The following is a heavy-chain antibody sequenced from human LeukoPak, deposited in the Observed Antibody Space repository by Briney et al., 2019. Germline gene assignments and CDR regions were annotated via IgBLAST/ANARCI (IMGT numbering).Heavy chain of an antibody. CDR3: ARRGGITVAATGY. CDR1: GGSISSYY. CDR2: INHSGST. V-gene: IGHV4-34*01. J-gene: IGHJ4*02. D-gene: IGHD6-19*01. Sequence: SETLSLTCTVSGGSISSYYWSWIRQPPGKGLEWIGEINHSGSTNYNPSLKSRVTILVDTSKNQFSLKLTSVTAADTAVYYCARRGGITVAATGYWGQGTLVTVSS.